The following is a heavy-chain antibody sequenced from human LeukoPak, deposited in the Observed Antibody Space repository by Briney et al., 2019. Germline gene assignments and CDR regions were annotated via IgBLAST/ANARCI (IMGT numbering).Heavy chain of an antibody. CDR1: GGSISSGDYY. CDR3: ANGGDSSGYFDY. D-gene: IGHD3-22*01. Sequence: SETLSLTCTVSGGSISSGDYYWSWIRQPPGKGLEWIGYIYYSGSTYYNPSLKSRVTISVDTSKNQFSLKLSSVTDADTAVYYCANGGDSSGYFDYWGQGTLVTVSS. J-gene: IGHJ4*02. V-gene: IGHV4-30-4*01. CDR2: IYYSGST.